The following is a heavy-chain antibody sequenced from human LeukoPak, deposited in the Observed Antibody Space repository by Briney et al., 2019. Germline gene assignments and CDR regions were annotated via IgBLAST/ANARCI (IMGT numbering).Heavy chain of an antibody. CDR1: GFTVSSNY. CDR3: AKDMRFDWTPYYFDY. J-gene: IGHJ4*02. Sequence: GGSLRLSCAASGFTVSSNYMSWVRQAPGKGLEWVSVIYSGGGTFYADSVKGRFTISRDNSKNTLYLQMNSLRAEDTAVYYCAKDMRFDWTPYYFDYWGQGTLVTVSS. D-gene: IGHD3-9*01. V-gene: IGHV3-53*01. CDR2: IYSGGGT.